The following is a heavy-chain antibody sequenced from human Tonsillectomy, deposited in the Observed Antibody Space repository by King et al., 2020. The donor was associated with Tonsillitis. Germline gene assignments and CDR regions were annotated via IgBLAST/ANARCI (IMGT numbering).Heavy chain of an antibody. CDR3: AKDSTRARIAVAGNFDY. D-gene: IGHD6-19*01. CDR2: ISGIGGSI. V-gene: IGHV3-9*01. J-gene: IGHJ4*02. CDR1: GFTFDDYA. Sequence: VQLVESGGGLVQPGRSLRLSCAASGFTFDDYAMHWVRQAPGKGLEWVSGISGIGGSIGYADSGKGRFTISRDNAKNSLYLKMNSLRAEDTALYYCAKDSTRARIAVAGNFDYWGQGTLVTVSS.